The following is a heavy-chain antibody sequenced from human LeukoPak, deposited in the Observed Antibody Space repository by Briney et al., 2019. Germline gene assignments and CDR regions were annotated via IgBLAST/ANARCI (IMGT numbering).Heavy chain of an antibody. CDR1: GGSFSGCY. CDR2: INHSGST. V-gene: IGHV4-34*01. Sequence: SETLSLTCAVYGGSFSGCYWSWIRQPPGRGLEWIGEINHSGSTNYNPSLKSRVTISVDTSKNQFSLKLSSVTAADTAVYYCAKRGYYDSSGYYSYYFDYWGQGTLVTVSS. D-gene: IGHD3-22*01. CDR3: AKRGYYDSSGYYSYYFDY. J-gene: IGHJ4*02.